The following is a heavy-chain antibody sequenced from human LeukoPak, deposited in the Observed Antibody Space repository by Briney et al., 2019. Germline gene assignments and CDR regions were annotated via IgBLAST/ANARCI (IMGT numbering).Heavy chain of an antibody. V-gene: IGHV3-30*04. CDR3: AREGGYGDSSGYYPLNFDY. CDR2: ISYDGSNK. CDR1: GFTFSSYA. J-gene: IGHJ4*02. D-gene: IGHD3-22*01. Sequence: ARSLTLTCAASGFTFSSYAMHWVRQGPGKGLEGVAVISYDGSNKYYEDSVKGRFTTSTDNSKHTLYLQINSLRAEDTPVYYCAREGGYGDSSGYYPLNFDYWGQGTLVTVSS.